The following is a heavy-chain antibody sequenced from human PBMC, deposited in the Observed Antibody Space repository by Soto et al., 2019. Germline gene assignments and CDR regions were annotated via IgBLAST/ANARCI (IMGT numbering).Heavy chain of an antibody. CDR3: ARDWGLLAPTRKTPISDV. V-gene: IGHV3-30-3*01. D-gene: IGHD3-16*01. CDR2: ISYDGSNK. J-gene: IGHJ6*02. Sequence: GGSLRLSCSASGFPLSSYAMHWVRPAPGKGLEWVAVISYDGSNKYYADSVKGRFTISRDNSKNTLYLQMNSLRAEDTAVYYCARDWGLLAPTRKTPISDVWGQGTTVTVSS. CDR1: GFPLSSYA.